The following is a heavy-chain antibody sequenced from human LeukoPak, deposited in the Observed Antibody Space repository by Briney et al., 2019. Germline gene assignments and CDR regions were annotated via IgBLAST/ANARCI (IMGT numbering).Heavy chain of an antibody. D-gene: IGHD3-22*01. CDR3: ARAPAFYDSSGYSYYYYYYMDV. CDR1: GGSIGSHY. CDR2: IYYSGST. V-gene: IGHV4-59*11. Sequence: SETLSLTCTVSGGSIGSHYWSWIRQPPGKGLEWIGYIYYSGSTNYNPSLKSRVTISVDTSKNQFSLKLSSVTAADTAVYYCARAPAFYDSSGYSYYYYYYMDVWGKGTTVTVSS. J-gene: IGHJ6*03.